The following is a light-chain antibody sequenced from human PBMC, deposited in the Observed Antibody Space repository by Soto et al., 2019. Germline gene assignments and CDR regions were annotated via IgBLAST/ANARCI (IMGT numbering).Light chain of an antibody. Sequence: DIVMTQSPLSLPVTPGEPASISCRSSQSLLYSNGYNYLDWYLQKPGQSPQLLIYLGSNRASGVPDRFSGSGSGTDFTLKISRVEAEDVGVYYCMQALQTRAFGGGTKVDIK. V-gene: IGKV2-28*01. CDR2: LGS. CDR1: QSLLYSNGYNY. CDR3: MQALQTRA. J-gene: IGKJ4*01.